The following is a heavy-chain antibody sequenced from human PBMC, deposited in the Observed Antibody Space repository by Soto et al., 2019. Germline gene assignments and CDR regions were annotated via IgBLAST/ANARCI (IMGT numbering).Heavy chain of an antibody. V-gene: IGHV3-30*18. CDR2: TSYDGNNE. Sequence: GGSLRLSCPASAFTFSNYAMHWVRQAPGKGLEWVALTSYDGNNEYYTDSVKGRFTISRDNSKNTLFLQMNSPRPEDTAVYYCAKDKGVFNWATSYFDYWGQGALVTVSS. D-gene: IGHD1-1*01. CDR1: AFTFSNYA. CDR3: AKDKGVFNWATSYFDY. J-gene: IGHJ4*02.